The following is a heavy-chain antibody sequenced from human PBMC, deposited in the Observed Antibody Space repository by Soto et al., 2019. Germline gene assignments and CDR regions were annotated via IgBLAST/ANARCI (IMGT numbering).Heavy chain of an antibody. D-gene: IGHD4-17*01. J-gene: IGHJ4*02. CDR2: IWYDGSNK. CDR1: GFTFSSYG. CDR3: ARDQPPYGDYASDY. Sequence: GGSLRLSCAASGFTFSSYGMHWVRQAPGKGLEWVAVIWYDGSNKYYADSVKGRFTISRDNSKNTLYLQMNSLRAEDTAVYYCARDQPPYGDYASDYWGQGTLVTVSS. V-gene: IGHV3-33*01.